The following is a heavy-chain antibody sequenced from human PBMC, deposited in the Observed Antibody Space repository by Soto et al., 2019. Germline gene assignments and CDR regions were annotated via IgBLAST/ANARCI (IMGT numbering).Heavy chain of an antibody. J-gene: IGHJ4*02. CDR3: AKGGLGDCSTTSCLFHFDY. CDR1: GFTFSRYA. CDR2: IRDSGST. D-gene: IGHD2-2*01. V-gene: IGHV3-23*01. Sequence: EVQLLGSGGGLVQPGGPLSLSCTASGFTFSRYAMSWVRRPQGTGLEGVSTIRDSGSTYYAEPVKGRLTIARDNSKHTLYLQMNSLRAEDTAVYYCAKGGLGDCSTTSCLFHFDYWGLGALVTVSS.